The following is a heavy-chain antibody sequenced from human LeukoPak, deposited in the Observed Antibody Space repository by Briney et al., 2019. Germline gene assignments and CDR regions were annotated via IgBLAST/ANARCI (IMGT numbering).Heavy chain of an antibody. Sequence: SETLSLTCAVSGYSINDGYYWGWIRQPPGKGLEWIGSVYHSGTTYYNPSLQSRVGISADMSRNQFSLRLNSMTAADTAVYYCARDQKDYYGSGSYGGSFDYWGQGTLVTVSS. CDR1: GYSINDGYY. V-gene: IGHV4-38-2*02. J-gene: IGHJ4*02. CDR3: ARDQKDYYGSGSYGGSFDY. D-gene: IGHD3-10*01. CDR2: VYHSGTT.